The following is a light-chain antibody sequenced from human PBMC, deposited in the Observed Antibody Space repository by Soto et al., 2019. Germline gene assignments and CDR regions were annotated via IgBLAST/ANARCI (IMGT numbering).Light chain of an antibody. CDR2: KAS. J-gene: IGKJ1*01. CDR3: QQYGSSGT. V-gene: IGKV1-5*03. Sequence: DIQMTQSPSTLSASVGDRVTITCRASQSISSWLAWYQRKPGKAPKLLIYKASSLESGVPSRFSGSGSGTDFTLTISRLEPEDFAVYYCQQYGSSGTFGQGTKVDIK. CDR1: QSISSW.